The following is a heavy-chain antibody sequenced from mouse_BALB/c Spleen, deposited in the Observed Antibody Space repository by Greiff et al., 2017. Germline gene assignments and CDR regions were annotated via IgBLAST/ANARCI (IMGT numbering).Heavy chain of an antibody. J-gene: IGHJ4*01. D-gene: IGHD2-14*01. CDR1: GYTFTDYY. Sequence: QVQLKESGPELVKPGASVKISCKASGYTFTDYYINWVKQKPGQGLEWIGWIYPGSGNTKYNEKFKGKATLTVDTSSSTAYMQLSSLTSEDTAVYFCAREGRYDESLYYAMDYWGQGTSVTVSS. CDR3: AREGRYDESLYYAMDY. V-gene: IGHV1-84*02. CDR2: IYPGSGNT.